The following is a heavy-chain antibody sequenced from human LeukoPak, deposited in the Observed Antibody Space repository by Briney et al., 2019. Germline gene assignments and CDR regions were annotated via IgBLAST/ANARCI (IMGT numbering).Heavy chain of an antibody. CDR1: GGTFSSYA. V-gene: IGHV1-69*05. CDR3: APEWIQPGTSPMPDAFDI. CDR2: IIPIFGTA. Sequence: SVKVSCKASGGTFSSYAISWVRQAPGQGLEWMGGIIPIFGTANYAQKFQGRVTITTDESTSTAYMELSSLRSEDTAVYYCAPEWIQPGTSPMPDAFDIWGQGTMVTVSS. D-gene: IGHD5-18*01. J-gene: IGHJ3*02.